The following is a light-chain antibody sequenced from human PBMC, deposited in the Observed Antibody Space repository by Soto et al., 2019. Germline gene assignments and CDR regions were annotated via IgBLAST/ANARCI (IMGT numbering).Light chain of an antibody. CDR3: HQYHSAPPA. V-gene: IGKV4-1*01. J-gene: IGKJ1*01. Sequence: DIVLTQSPDSLAVSLGDRATINCKSSQSVLASSNNKNFLAWYQQRPGQPPKLLIYWASTREFGVPDRFSGSGSVTDFPLTISSLQAEDVAVYYCHQYHSAPPAFGQGTKVEIK. CDR1: QSVLASSNNKNF. CDR2: WAS.